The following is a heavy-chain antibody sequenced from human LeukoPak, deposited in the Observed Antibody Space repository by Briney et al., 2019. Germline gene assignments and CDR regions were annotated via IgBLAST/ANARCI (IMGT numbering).Heavy chain of an antibody. CDR3: ARDRAHYYDSSAFDI. J-gene: IGHJ3*02. D-gene: IGHD3-22*01. CDR1: GGAFSSYA. Sequence: SMKVSCKASGGAFSSYAISWVRQAPGQGLEWMGRIIPIFGTANYAQKFQGRVTITTDESTSTAYMELSSLRSEDTAVYYCARDRAHYYDSSAFDIWGQGTMVTVSS. V-gene: IGHV1-69*05. CDR2: IIPIFGTA.